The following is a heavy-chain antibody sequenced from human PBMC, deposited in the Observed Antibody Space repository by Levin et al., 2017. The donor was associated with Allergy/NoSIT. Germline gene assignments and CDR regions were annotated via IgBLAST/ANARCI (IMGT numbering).Heavy chain of an antibody. CDR2: IYPSGSP. V-gene: IGHV4/OR15-8*01. J-gene: IGHJ4*02. CDR1: GVSISSDNW. D-gene: IGHD6-13*01. CDR3: ARRTYSSSWYGPTIDS. Sequence: SETLSLTCVVSGVSISSDNWWSWVRQPPGKGLEWIGEIYPSGSPTYTPSLKSRITISIDKSNNYFSLNLSSVTAADTAVYYCARRTYSSSWYGPTIDSWGQGTLVTVSS.